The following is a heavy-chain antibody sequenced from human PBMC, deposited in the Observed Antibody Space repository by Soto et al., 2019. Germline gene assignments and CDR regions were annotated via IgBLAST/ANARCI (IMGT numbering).Heavy chain of an antibody. D-gene: IGHD1-26*01. Sequence: GGSLRLSCAASGLTFSSYAMNWVRQAPGKGLEWVAVISYDGSNKYYADPVKGRFTISRDNSKNTLYLQMNSLRVEDTAAYYCARTEGVVGVRSRWFDPWGQGTLVTVSS. V-gene: IGHV3-30-3*01. CDR1: GLTFSSYA. J-gene: IGHJ5*02. CDR3: ARTEGVVGVRSRWFDP. CDR2: ISYDGSNK.